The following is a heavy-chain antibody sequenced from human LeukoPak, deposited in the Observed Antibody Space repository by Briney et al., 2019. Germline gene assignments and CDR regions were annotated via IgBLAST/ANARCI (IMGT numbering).Heavy chain of an antibody. CDR3: AKAGGYDYVQSDY. CDR1: GFTFSSYW. J-gene: IGHJ4*02. D-gene: IGHD5-12*01. Sequence: GGSLRLSCAASGFTFSSYWMHWVRQAPGKGLVWVSRINTDGSSTSYADSVKGRFTISRDNAKNTLYLQMNSLRAEDTAVYYCAKAGGYDYVQSDYWGQGTLVTVSS. CDR2: INTDGSST. V-gene: IGHV3-74*01.